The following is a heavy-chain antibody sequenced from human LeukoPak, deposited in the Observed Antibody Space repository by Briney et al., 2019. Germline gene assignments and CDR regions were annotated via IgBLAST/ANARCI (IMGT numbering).Heavy chain of an antibody. CDR1: GFVFGSFW. CDR2: IKEDGSEK. D-gene: IGHD3-3*01. CDR3: AKTYYDFWSDGKSRFDP. Sequence: PGGSLRLSCAASGFVFGSFWMTWVRQVPGKGLEWVANIKEDGSEKYYVDSLKGRFTISRDNAKNSLYLQINGLRAEDTAVYYCAKTYYDFWSDGKSRFDPWGQGTLVTVSS. J-gene: IGHJ5*02. V-gene: IGHV3-7*03.